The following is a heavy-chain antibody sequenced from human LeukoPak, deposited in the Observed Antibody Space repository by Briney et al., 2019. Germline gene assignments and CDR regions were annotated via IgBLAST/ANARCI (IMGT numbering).Heavy chain of an antibody. CDR1: GYTLTDYY. V-gene: IGHV1-2*02. J-gene: IGHJ3*02. CDR2: INPNSGGT. Sequence: ASVKVSCKASGYTLTDYYMHWVRQAPGQGLEWMGWINPNSGGTDYLQKFRGRVTMTRDTSIGTAYMELRSLRSDDTALYYCARGWELSIWGQGTMVTVSS. D-gene: IGHD3-10*01. CDR3: ARGWELSI.